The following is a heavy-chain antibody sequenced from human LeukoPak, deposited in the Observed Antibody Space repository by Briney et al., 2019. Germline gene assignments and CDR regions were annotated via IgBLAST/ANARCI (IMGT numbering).Heavy chain of an antibody. Sequence: SETLSLTCTVSGGSISSYYWSWIRQPPGKGLEWIGYIYYSGSTNYNPPLKSRVTISVDTSKNQFSLKLSSVTAADTAVYYCARVTYGSSPDYYYYYYMDVWGKGTTVTVSS. J-gene: IGHJ6*03. D-gene: IGHD6-13*01. CDR3: ARVTYGSSPDYYYYYYMDV. CDR1: GGSISSYY. CDR2: IYYSGST. V-gene: IGHV4-59*01.